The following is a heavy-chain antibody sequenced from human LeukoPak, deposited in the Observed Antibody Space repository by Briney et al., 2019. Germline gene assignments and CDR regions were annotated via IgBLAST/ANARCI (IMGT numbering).Heavy chain of an antibody. CDR2: LDSSGAYI. CDR1: GFTFNTYT. V-gene: IGHV3-21*01. D-gene: IGHD6-13*01. Sequence: GGSLRLSCAASGFTFNTYTMNWARQAPGKGLEWLSSLDSSGAYIFYADSVKGRFTISRDNAKNSLYLQMNSLRAEDTAVYYCAARYSSSWYVPYYYMDVWGKGTTVTVSS. J-gene: IGHJ6*03. CDR3: AARYSSSWYVPYYYMDV.